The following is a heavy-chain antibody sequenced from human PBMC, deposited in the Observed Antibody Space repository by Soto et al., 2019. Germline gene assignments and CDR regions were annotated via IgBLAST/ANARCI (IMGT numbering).Heavy chain of an antibody. D-gene: IGHD2-8*01. Sequence: ASVKVSCKASGYTFTSYGISWVRQAPGQGLEWMGWISAYNGNTNYAQKLQGRVTMTTDTSTSTAYMELRSRRSDDTAVYYCARVGWAGYCTNGVCYDYWFDPWGQGTLVTVSS. J-gene: IGHJ5*02. CDR1: GYTFTSYG. V-gene: IGHV1-18*04. CDR2: ISAYNGNT. CDR3: ARVGWAGYCTNGVCYDYWFDP.